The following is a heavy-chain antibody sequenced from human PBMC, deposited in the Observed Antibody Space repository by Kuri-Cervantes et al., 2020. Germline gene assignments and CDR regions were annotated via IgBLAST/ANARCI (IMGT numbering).Heavy chain of an antibody. Sequence: ASVKVSCKASGYIFTGYYMHWVRQAPGQGLEWMGWIDPNSGGTMYVQKFQGRLTMTRDTSISTAYMELSSLRSEDTAVYYCARHYCSGGSCYYYYYYMDVWGKGTTVTVSS. CDR2: IDPNSGGT. V-gene: IGHV1-2*02. CDR3: ARHYCSGGSCYYYYYYMDV. CDR1: GYIFTGYY. D-gene: IGHD2-15*01. J-gene: IGHJ6*03.